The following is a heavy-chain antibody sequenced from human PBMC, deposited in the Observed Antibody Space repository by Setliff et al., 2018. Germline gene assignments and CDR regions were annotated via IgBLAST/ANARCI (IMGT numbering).Heavy chain of an antibody. Sequence: GGSLRLSCAASGFTFTNYAMTWVRQAPGKGLQWVSSIHGEGINTYYADSVKGRFTISRDNSKNTLYLQMNSLRAEDTAVYYCAKGRRISYSSGWLNWFDPWGQGTLVTVSS. D-gene: IGHD6-19*01. CDR2: IHGEGINT. J-gene: IGHJ5*02. CDR1: GFTFTNYA. CDR3: AKGRRISYSSGWLNWFDP. V-gene: IGHV3-23*01.